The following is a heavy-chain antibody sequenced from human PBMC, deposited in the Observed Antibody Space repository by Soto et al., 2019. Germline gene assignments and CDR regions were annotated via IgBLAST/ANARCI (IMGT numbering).Heavy chain of an antibody. D-gene: IGHD5-12*01. CDR2: ISWNSVSI. Sequence: EVQLVESGGGLVQPGRPLRLSCAASGFIFDDFAMHWVRQAPGKGLEWVSGISWNSVSIDYVDSVKGRFTVSRDNDKNSLYLQMNSLRAEDTALYYCAKDIMAGEDRPRFFESWGQGTLVSVS. CDR3: AKDIMAGEDRPRFFES. CDR1: GFIFDDFA. J-gene: IGHJ4*02. V-gene: IGHV3-9*01.